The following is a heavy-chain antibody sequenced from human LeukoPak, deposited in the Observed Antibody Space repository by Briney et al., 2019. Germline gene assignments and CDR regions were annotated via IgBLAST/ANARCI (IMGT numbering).Heavy chain of an antibody. Sequence: GGSLRLSCAASGFTFSSYAMSWVRQAPGKGLEWVSSISGSGNRTYYADSVKGRFTISRDNSKNTLYLQMNSLRAEDTAVYYCAKDRSDYGGYPPGAFDIWGQGTMVAVSS. CDR2: ISGSGNRT. CDR1: GFTFSSYA. V-gene: IGHV3-23*01. CDR3: AKDRSDYGGYPPGAFDI. J-gene: IGHJ3*02. D-gene: IGHD4-17*01.